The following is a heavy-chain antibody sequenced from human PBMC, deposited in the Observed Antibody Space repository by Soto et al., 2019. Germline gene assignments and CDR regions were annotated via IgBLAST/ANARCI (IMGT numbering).Heavy chain of an antibody. CDR2: IHHSGSI. J-gene: IGHJ6*02. V-gene: IGHV4-30-4*08. CDR1: GGCISSDYYH. CDR3: AREDDGGDTLDV. Sequence: QVQLQQSGPGLVKPSQTLSLTCTVSGGCISSDYYHWTWIRQSPERGLEWIGYIHHSGSILYNPSLKSRVTISVDTSKNQFSLHLSSVTTADTAVYFSAREDDGGDTLDVWGQGTTVTVSS. D-gene: IGHD2-21*02.